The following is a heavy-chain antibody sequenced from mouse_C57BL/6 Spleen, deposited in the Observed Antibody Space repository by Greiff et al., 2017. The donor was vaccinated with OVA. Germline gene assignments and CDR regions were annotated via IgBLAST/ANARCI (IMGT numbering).Heavy chain of an antibody. J-gene: IGHJ1*03. CDR2: ISNRANGYTT. CDR1: GFTFTDYY. D-gene: IGHD1-1*02. CDR3: ARYMVFPYWYFDV. Sequence: EVKLMESGGGLVQPGGSLSLSCAASGFTFTDYYMSWVRQPPGKGLEWLGYISNRANGYTTAYSASVKGRFTIARYNSHSNLYLQLNALRAEDIATNYCARYMVFPYWYFDVWGTGTTVTVSS. V-gene: IGHV7-3*01.